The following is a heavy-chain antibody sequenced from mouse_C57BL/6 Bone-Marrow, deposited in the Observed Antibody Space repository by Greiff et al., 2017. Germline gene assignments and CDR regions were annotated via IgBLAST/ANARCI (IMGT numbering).Heavy chain of an antibody. D-gene: IGHD4-1*01. CDR3: ARSKNWDSWFAY. V-gene: IGHV1-54*01. CDR1: GYAFTNYL. Sequence: QVQLQQSAAELVRPGTSVKVSCKASGYAFTNYLIEWVKQRPGQGLEWIGVINPGSGGTNYNEKFKGKATLTADKSSSTAYMQLSSLTSEDSAVYFCARSKNWDSWFAYWGQGTLVTVSA. J-gene: IGHJ3*01. CDR2: INPGSGGT.